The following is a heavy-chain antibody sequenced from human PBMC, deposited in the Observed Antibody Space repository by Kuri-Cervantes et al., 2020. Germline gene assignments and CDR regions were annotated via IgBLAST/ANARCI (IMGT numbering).Heavy chain of an antibody. V-gene: IGHV3-30*18. CDR1: GFTFSSYG. D-gene: IGHD5-12*01. Sequence: GESLKISCAASGFTFSSYGMHWVRQAPGKGLEWVAVISYDGSNKYYADSVKGRFTISRDNSKNTLYLQMNSLRAEDTAVYYCAKASVGTRYSGYDSYFDYWGQGTLVTVSS. J-gene: IGHJ4*02. CDR3: AKASVGTRYSGYDSYFDY. CDR2: ISYDGSNK.